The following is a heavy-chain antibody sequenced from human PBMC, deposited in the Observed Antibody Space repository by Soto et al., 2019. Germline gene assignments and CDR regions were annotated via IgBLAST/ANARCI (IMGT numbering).Heavy chain of an antibody. CDR2: IYYSGST. Sequence: SETLSLTCTVSGGSISSYYWSWIRQPPGKGLEWIGYIYYSGSTNYNPSLKSRVTISVDTSKNQFSLKLSSVTAADTAVYYCARLGSGTTVLGWFDPWGQGTLVTVSS. D-gene: IGHD1-1*01. J-gene: IGHJ5*02. CDR1: GGSISSYY. V-gene: IGHV4-59*08. CDR3: ARLGSGTTVLGWFDP.